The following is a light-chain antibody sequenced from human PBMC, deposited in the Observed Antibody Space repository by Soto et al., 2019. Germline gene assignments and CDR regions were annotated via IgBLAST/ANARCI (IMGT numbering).Light chain of an antibody. CDR3: QQYTSFWGLT. CDR1: QSVSTW. J-gene: IGKJ4*01. Sequence: DIPVTQSPSTVSGSVGDRVTIHCRASQSVSTWLAWYQQKPGKAPNLLIYKASTLETGVPVRFSGSGSGTEFTLTISSLQPDDFATYYCQQYTSFWGLTLAGGTKVAIK. V-gene: IGKV1-5*03. CDR2: KAS.